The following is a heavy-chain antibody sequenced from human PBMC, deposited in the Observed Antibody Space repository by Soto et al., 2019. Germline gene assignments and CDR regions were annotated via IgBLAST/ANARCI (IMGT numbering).Heavy chain of an antibody. CDR1: VFTFSLYP. CDR3: ARDPNSSGGLHWATNWFDP. CDR2: ISNDGTNK. D-gene: IGHD7-27*01. Sequence: QVQLVESGGGVVQPGRSLRLSCVASVFTFSLYPMHWVRQAPGKGPEWVAVISNDGTNKIYADSGKGRFTISRDNSKRTLYVQVDSLRPEDTAVYSCARDPNSSGGLHWATNWFDPWGQGTLVTVSS. V-gene: IGHV3-30-3*01. J-gene: IGHJ5*02.